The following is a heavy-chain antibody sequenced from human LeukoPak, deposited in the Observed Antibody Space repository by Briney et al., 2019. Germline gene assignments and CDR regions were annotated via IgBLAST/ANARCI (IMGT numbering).Heavy chain of an antibody. V-gene: IGHV3-23*01. Sequence: GGSLRLSCAASGFTFSSYAMSWVRQAPGKGLEWVSAISGSGGSTYYADSVKGRFTVSRDNSKNTLYLQMNSLRAEDTAVYYCANHGGSSGLDYWGQGTLVAVSS. D-gene: IGHD6-6*01. CDR1: GFTFSSYA. J-gene: IGHJ4*02. CDR3: ANHGGSSGLDY. CDR2: ISGSGGST.